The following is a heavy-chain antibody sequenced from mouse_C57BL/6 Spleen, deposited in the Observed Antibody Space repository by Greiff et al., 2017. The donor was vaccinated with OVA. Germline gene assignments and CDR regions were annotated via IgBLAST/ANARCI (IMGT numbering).Heavy chain of an antibody. V-gene: IGHV5-17*01. CDR3: AKPYYYGVAMDY. CDR2: ISSGSSTS. J-gene: IGHJ4*01. Sequence: EVKLVESGGGLVKPGGSLKLSCAASGFTFSDYGMHWVRQAPEKGLEWVAYISSGSSTSYYADTVKGRFTLSRDNAKNTLFLQMTSLRSEDTAMYYCAKPYYYGVAMDYWGQGTSVTVSS. CDR1: GFTFSDYG. D-gene: IGHD1-1*01.